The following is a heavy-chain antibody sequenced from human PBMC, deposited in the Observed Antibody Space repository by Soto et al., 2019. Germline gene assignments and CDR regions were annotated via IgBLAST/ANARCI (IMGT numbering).Heavy chain of an antibody. CDR1: GFSVSTSGVG. D-gene: IGHD3-10*01. Sequence: QITLKESGPTLVKPTQTLTLTCTFSGFSVSTSGVGVGWIRQPPGKALEWLALIYWDDDKRYRPSLKNRVTIAXXTXKXXVVLTMTNMDPVDTATYFCAHRRAGEWFGSFSFDYWGQGTLVTVSS. V-gene: IGHV2-5*02. CDR3: AHRRAGEWFGSFSFDY. J-gene: IGHJ4*02. CDR2: IYWDDDK.